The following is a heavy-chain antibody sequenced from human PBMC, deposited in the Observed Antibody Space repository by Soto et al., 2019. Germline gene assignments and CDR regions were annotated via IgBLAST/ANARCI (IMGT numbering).Heavy chain of an antibody. Sequence: PGESLKISCKGSGYSFTSYWISWVRQMPGKGLEWMGRIDPSDSYTNYSPSFQGHVTISADKSISTAYLQWSSLKASDTAMYYCARLPSIAAADSLFDYWGQGTLVTVSS. V-gene: IGHV5-10-1*01. CDR3: ARLPSIAAADSLFDY. CDR2: IDPSDSYT. J-gene: IGHJ4*02. CDR1: GYSFTSYW. D-gene: IGHD6-13*01.